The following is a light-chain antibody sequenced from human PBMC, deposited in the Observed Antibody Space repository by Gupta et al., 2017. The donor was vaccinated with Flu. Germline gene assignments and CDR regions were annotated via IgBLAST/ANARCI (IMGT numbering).Light chain of an antibody. CDR2: KAS. J-gene: IGKJ2*01. CDR1: QSIRNW. Sequence: PYTLSTSGGDSFTISCRASQSIRNWLAWYQQKPGKAPNLLIYKASSLESGVPSRFSGSGSGTEFTLTISSLQPDDFATYYCQQYDTYSGTFGQGTKLEIK. V-gene: IGKV1-5*03. CDR3: QQYDTYSGT.